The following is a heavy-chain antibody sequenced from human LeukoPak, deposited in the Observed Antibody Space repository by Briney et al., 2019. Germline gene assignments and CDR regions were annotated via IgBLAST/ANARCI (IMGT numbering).Heavy chain of an antibody. Sequence: PGGSLRLSCAASGFTFSSYWMHWVRQAPGKGLVWVSRINTDGSSTSYADSVKGRFTISRDNAKNTLYLQMNSLRAEDTAVYYCARDPDGYNLDYWGQGTLVTVSS. D-gene: IGHD5-24*01. J-gene: IGHJ4*02. CDR3: ARDPDGYNLDY. CDR1: GFTFSSYW. V-gene: IGHV3-74*01. CDR2: INTDGSST.